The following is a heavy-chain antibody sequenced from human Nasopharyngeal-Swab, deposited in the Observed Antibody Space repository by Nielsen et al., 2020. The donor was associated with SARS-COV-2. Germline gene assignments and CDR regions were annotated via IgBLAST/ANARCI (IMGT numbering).Heavy chain of an antibody. CDR3: ARGGLYSNYLFDY. D-gene: IGHD4-11*01. J-gene: IGHJ4*02. V-gene: IGHV3-48*03. CDR1: GFTFSSYE. Sequence: GGSLRLSCAASGFTFSSYEMNWVRQAPGKGLEWVSYISSSGSTIYYADSVKGRFTISSDNAKNMLYLQLNSLRAEDTAVYYCARGGLYSNYLFDYWGQGTLVTVSS. CDR2: ISSSGSTI.